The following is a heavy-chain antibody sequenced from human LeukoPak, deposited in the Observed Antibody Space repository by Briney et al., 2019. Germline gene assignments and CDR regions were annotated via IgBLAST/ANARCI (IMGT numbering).Heavy chain of an antibody. D-gene: IGHD6-25*01. CDR3: ASPAIEYSSGWPILY. CDR2: IYYSGST. Sequence: SETLSLTCTVSGGSISSYYWSWIRQPPGKGLEWIGYIYYSGSTNYNPSLKSRVTISVDTSKNQFSLNLSSLTAADTAVYYCASPAIEYSSGWPILYWGRGTLVTVSS. V-gene: IGHV4-59*12. CDR1: GGSISSYY. J-gene: IGHJ4*02.